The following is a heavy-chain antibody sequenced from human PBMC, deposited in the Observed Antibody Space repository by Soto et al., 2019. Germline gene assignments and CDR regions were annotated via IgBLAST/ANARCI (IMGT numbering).Heavy chain of an antibody. CDR2: ISAYNGNT. J-gene: IGHJ5*02. CDR1: GYTFTNYG. D-gene: IGHD3-10*01. Sequence: QVQLVQSGAEVKKPGASVKVSCKASGYTFTNYGISWVRQAPGQGLERMGWISAYNGNTNFAQKLQGRVTMTTDTSRSTAYMELRSLRSDDTAVYYCARGVGSGSYYNQYNWFDPWGQGTLVTVSS. V-gene: IGHV1-18*01. CDR3: ARGVGSGSYYNQYNWFDP.